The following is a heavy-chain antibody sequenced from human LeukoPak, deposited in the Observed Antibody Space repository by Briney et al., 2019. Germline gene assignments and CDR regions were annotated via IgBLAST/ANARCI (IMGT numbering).Heavy chain of an antibody. J-gene: IGHJ4*02. V-gene: IGHV1-69*13. Sequence: PVKVSCKASGGTFSSYAISWVRQAPGQGLAWMGGNIPIFGAAIYAQNFQGRVTITADESTSTAYMELSSLRSEDTAVYYCARLTGTTKYFDSWGQGTLVTVSS. CDR1: GGTFSSYA. CDR3: ARLTGTTKYFDS. CDR2: NIPIFGAA. D-gene: IGHD1-20*01.